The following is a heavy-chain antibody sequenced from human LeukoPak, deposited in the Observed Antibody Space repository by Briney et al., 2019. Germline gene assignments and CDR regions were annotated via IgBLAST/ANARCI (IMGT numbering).Heavy chain of an antibody. CDR3: ARVGFGEPKGRVFDY. J-gene: IGHJ4*02. CDR1: GGSISSGSYY. V-gene: IGHV4-61*02. Sequence: RSSETLSLTCTVSGGSISSGSYYWSWIRQPAGKGLEWIGRIYTSGSTNYNPSLKSRVTISVDTPKNQFSLKLSSVTAADTAVYYCARVGFGEPKGRVFDYWGQGTLVTVSS. CDR2: IYTSGST. D-gene: IGHD3-10*01.